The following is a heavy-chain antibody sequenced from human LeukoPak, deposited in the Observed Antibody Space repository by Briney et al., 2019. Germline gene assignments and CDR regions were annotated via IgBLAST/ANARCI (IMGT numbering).Heavy chain of an antibody. J-gene: IGHJ5*02. V-gene: IGHV3-48*01. CDR2: ISANGGST. D-gene: IGHD3-9*01. CDR1: GITFESRN. CDR3: ASWTDILTGYFDP. Sequence: PGGSLRLSCAASGITFESRNMHWVRQVPGKGLEWISYISANGGSTYYADSVKGRFTISRDDGKNSLYLQMNSLRVDDTAIYYCASWTDILTGYFDPWGQGTLVTVSS.